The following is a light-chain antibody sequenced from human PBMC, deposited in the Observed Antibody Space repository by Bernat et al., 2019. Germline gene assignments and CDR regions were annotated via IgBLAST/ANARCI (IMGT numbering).Light chain of an antibody. CDR1: SSNLGSNT. V-gene: IGLV1-44*01. CDR3: SAWDDSLNGPV. CDR2: SDN. Sequence: QSVPTQPPSASGTPGQRVAISCSGSSSNLGSNTVNWYQQFPGTSPKLLIYSDNQRPSGAPDRFSGPRSGTSASLVISGLQSDDEADYYCSAWDDSLNGPVFGGGTKLTVL. J-gene: IGLJ3*02.